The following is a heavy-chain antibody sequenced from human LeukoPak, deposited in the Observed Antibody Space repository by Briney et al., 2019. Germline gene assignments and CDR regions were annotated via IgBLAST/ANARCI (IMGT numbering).Heavy chain of an antibody. CDR2: IYHSGST. Sequence: SETLSLTCTVSGYSISSGYYWGWIRQPPGKGLEWIGSIYHSGSTYYNPSLKSRVTISVDTSKNQFSLKLSSVTAADTAVYYCAREVVRYSSSWYYYYYYMDVWGKGTTVTVSS. CDR1: GYSISSGYY. V-gene: IGHV4-38-2*02. D-gene: IGHD6-13*01. CDR3: AREVVRYSSSWYYYYYYMDV. J-gene: IGHJ6*03.